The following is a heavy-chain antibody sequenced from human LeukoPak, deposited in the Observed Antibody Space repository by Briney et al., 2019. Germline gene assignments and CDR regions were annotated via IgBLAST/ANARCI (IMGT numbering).Heavy chain of an antibody. Sequence: KPSETLSLTRTVSGGSISSYYWSWIRQPAGKGLEWIGRIYTSGSTNYNPSLKSRVTMSVDTSKNQFSLKLSSVTAADTAVYYCATLGYCSSTSCYSADYWGQGTPVTVSS. CDR3: ATLGYCSSTSCYSADY. CDR2: IYTSGST. D-gene: IGHD2-2*03. J-gene: IGHJ4*02. V-gene: IGHV4-4*07. CDR1: GGSISSYY.